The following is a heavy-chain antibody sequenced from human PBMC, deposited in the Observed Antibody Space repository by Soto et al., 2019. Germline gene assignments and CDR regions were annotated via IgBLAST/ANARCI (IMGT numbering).Heavy chain of an antibody. CDR2: VHYSGST. CDR1: DGSISSNSYY. V-gene: IGHV4-39*01. Sequence: SETLSLTCTVSDGSISSNSYYLGWIRQPPGKGLEWIGSVHYSGSTYYNPSLKSRLTMSVDTSRNQFSLKLNSVTAADTAVYYCARTTAAIHLNYWSQGTLVTVSS. CDR3: ARTTAAIHLNY. J-gene: IGHJ4*02. D-gene: IGHD2-21*02.